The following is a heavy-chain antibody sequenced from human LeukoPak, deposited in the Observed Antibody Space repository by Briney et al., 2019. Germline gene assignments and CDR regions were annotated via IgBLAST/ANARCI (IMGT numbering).Heavy chain of an antibody. V-gene: IGHV4-59*01. Sequence: SETLSLTCTVSGGSISSYYWSWIRLPPGKGLEWIGYIYYTGATYYNPSLKSRVTISLDTSKNQFSLKLSSVTAADAAVYYCARAGYSYCTGYYFYYWGQGALGTVSS. CDR2: IYYTGAT. CDR3: ARAGYSYCTGYYFYY. D-gene: IGHD5-18*01. CDR1: GGSISSYY. J-gene: IGHJ4*02.